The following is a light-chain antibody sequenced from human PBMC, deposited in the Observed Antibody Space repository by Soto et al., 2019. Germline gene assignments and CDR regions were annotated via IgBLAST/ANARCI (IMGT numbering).Light chain of an antibody. J-gene: IGKJ1*01. CDR1: QTIDSW. CDR2: KAS. Sequence: DIQMTPSPSTLSASVLDIVNITCRASQTIDSWLAWYQQRPGKPPNLLIYKASTLASGVPSRFSGSGSGTEFTLTINSLQPDDFATYYCQQYHIYSGTFGQGTKVAI. V-gene: IGKV1-5*03. CDR3: QQYHIYSGT.